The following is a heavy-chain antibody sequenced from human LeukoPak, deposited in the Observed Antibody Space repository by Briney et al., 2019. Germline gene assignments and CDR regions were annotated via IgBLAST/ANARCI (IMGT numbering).Heavy chain of an antibody. J-gene: IGHJ4*02. Sequence: GGSLRLSCAVSGFTVSSNYMSWVRQAPGKGLEWVSVLYSGGNTYYADSVKGRFTISRDNSKNTLYLQMNSLRAEDTAVYYCAKDLFGQQLDEGGLDYWGQGTLVTVSS. CDR1: GFTVSSNY. CDR3: AKDLFGQQLDEGGLDY. CDR2: LYSGGNT. V-gene: IGHV3-53*05. D-gene: IGHD6-13*01.